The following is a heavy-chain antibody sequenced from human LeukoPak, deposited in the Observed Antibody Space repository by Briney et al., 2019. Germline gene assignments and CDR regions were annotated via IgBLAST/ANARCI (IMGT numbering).Heavy chain of an antibody. J-gene: IGHJ5*02. CDR1: GYTFTGYY. D-gene: IGHD1-26*01. CDR3: AREGAGRRKYNWFDP. Sequence: VPSVKVSCKASGYTFTGYYMHWVRQAPGQGLEWMGWINHNSGSTNYAQKSHGKVTMTRDTYISTAYMELSRLRADDTAVYYCAREGAGRRKYNWFDPWGQGTLVTVSS. CDR2: INHNSGST. V-gene: IGHV1-2*02.